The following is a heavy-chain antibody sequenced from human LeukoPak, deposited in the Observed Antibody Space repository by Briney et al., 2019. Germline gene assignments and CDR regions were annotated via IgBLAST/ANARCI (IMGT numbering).Heavy chain of an antibody. CDR1: GFTFSSYS. V-gene: IGHV3-21*01. CDR2: ISSSSSYI. Sequence: GGSLRLSCAASGFTFSSYSMNWVRQAPGKGLEWVSSISSSSSYIYYADSVKGRFTISRDNAKNSLYLQMNSLRAEDTAVYYCVKVSGSYAYFDYWGQGTLVTVSS. CDR3: VKVSGSYAYFDY. J-gene: IGHJ4*02. D-gene: IGHD1-26*01.